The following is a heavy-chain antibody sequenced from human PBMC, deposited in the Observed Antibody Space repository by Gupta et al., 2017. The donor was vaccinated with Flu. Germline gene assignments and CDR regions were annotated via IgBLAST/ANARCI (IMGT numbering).Heavy chain of an antibody. CDR2: IYPGDSDT. V-gene: IGHV5-51*01. CDR1: GYKFTNYW. CDR3: ARSSDTSMVIDL. J-gene: IGHJ5*02. D-gene: IGHD5-18*01. Sequence: KGSGYKFTNYWIVWVRQMPGKGLEWMGIIYPGDSDTKYSPSFQGQVIISADKSITTSYLQWSSLKASDTAMYYCARSSDTSMVIDLWGQGTLVTVSS.